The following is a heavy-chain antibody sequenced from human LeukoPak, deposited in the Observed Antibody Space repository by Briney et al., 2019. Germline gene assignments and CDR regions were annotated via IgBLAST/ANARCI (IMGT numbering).Heavy chain of an antibody. D-gene: IGHD3-10*01. CDR3: ARGTTDYGSGSYPAEGDFDP. V-gene: IGHV3-30-3*01. Sequence: GGSLRLSCAASGFTFSSYAMHWVRQAPGKGLEWVAIISYDGSNKYYADSVKGRFTISRDNSKNTLYLQMNSLRAEDTAVYYCARGTTDYGSGSYPAEGDFDPWGQGTLVTVSS. J-gene: IGHJ5*02. CDR1: GFTFSSYA. CDR2: ISYDGSNK.